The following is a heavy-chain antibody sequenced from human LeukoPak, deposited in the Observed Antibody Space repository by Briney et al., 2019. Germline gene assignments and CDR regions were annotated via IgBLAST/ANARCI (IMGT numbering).Heavy chain of an antibody. J-gene: IGHJ4*02. CDR2: IYYSGST. CDR3: ARESRDYDILTGYYPD. V-gene: IGHV4-39*02. CDR1: GGSISSSSYY. D-gene: IGHD3-9*01. Sequence: SETLSLTCTVSGGSISSSSYYWGWIRQPPGKGLEWIGSIYYSGSTYYNPSPKSRVTISVDTSKNQFSLKLSSVTAADTAVYYCARESRDYDILTGYYPDWGQGTLVTVSS.